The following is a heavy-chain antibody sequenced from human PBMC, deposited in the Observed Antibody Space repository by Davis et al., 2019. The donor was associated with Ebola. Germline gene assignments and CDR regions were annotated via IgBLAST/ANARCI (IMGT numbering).Heavy chain of an antibody. CDR2: VSNTGSP. V-gene: IGHV4-59*08. J-gene: IGHJ4*02. CDR1: NDSISRFF. D-gene: IGHD3-10*01. Sequence: MPSETLSLTCTVPNDSISRFFWSWIRQPPGKGLEWIGSVSNTGSPNYTPSLKSRVTISLATSKTQFTLNLRSVTAADTAVYYRARVGGSGTSPLEAFDYWGQGALVIVSS. CDR3: ARVGGSGTSPLEAFDY.